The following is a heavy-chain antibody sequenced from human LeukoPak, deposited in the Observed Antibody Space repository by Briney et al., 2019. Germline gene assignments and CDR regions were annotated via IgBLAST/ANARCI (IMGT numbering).Heavy chain of an antibody. V-gene: IGHV3-21*01. Sequence: MSGGPLRLSCAASGFTFSSYWMHWVRHAPGKGLEWVSSISSSSTYIDYADSVKGRFTISRDNAKNSLYLQMNSLRAEDTAVYYCARGGYYGLGNDFRFDPWGQGTLVTVSS. CDR2: ISSSSTYI. D-gene: IGHD3-10*01. CDR3: ARGGYYGLGNDFRFDP. CDR1: GFTFSSYW. J-gene: IGHJ5*02.